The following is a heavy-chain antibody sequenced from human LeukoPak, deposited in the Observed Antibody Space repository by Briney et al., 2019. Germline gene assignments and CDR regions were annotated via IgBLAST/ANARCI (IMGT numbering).Heavy chain of an antibody. Sequence: SETLSLTCAVYGGSFSGYYWSWIRQPPGKGLEWIGYIYYSGSTNYNPSLKSRVTISVDTSKNQFSLKLSSVTAADTAVYYCARHGRMVRGVIGYFDYWGQGTLVTVSS. CDR2: IYYSGST. J-gene: IGHJ4*02. CDR1: GGSFSGYY. D-gene: IGHD3-10*01. V-gene: IGHV4-59*08. CDR3: ARHGRMVRGVIGYFDY.